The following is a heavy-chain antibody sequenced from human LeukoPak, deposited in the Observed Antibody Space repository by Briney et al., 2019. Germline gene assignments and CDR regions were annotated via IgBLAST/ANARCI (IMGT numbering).Heavy chain of an antibody. V-gene: IGHV4-4*02. Sequence: SGTLSLTCAVSGGSISSSNWWSWVRQPPGKGLEWIGEIDHSGSTNYNPSLTSRVTISVDKSNNRFSLKLSSAPAANTAVYYCARADCIGGSWYSAVYYYYMDVWGKGTSVTVSS. D-gene: IGHD2-15*01. CDR1: GGSISSSNW. J-gene: IGHJ6*03. CDR3: ARADCIGGSWYSAVYYYYMDV. CDR2: IDHSGST.